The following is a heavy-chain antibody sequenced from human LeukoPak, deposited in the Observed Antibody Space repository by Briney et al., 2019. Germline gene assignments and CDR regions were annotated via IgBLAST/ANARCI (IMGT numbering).Heavy chain of an antibody. Sequence: TSETLSLTCTVSGGSISGGYWSWIRQPPGRGLEWIGYVYTSGSANYNPSLKSRVTISVDTSKSQFALKLSSVTAADTAVYYCAKSYFDYSTYYSYYFNLWGQGALVTVSS. CDR2: VYTSGSA. D-gene: IGHD4-11*01. CDR3: AKSYFDYSTYYSYYFNL. J-gene: IGHJ4*02. V-gene: IGHV4-4*09. CDR1: GGSISGGY.